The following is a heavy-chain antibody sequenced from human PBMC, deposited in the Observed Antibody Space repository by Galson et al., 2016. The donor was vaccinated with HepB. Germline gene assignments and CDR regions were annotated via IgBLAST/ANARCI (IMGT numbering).Heavy chain of an antibody. V-gene: IGHV3-74*01. Sequence: SLRLSCAASGFTFRNHWMHWVRQAPGKGLVWISRINSDGSGTTYADSVKGRFTISRDNAKNTVYLQMDSLRAEDTAVYYCARVYDYVWVGSHFDYWGQGTTVTVSS. D-gene: IGHD3-16*01. CDR1: GFTFRNHW. J-gene: IGHJ4*02. CDR3: ARVYDYVWVGSHFDY. CDR2: INSDGSGT.